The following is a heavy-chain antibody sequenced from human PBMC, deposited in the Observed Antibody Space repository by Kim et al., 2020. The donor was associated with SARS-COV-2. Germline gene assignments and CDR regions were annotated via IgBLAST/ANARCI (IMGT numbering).Heavy chain of an antibody. CDR3: ARGFGELFPDFDL. Sequence: SETLSLTCTVSGGSISSGGYYWSWIRQHPGKGLEWIGYIYYSGSTYYNPSLKSRVTISVDTSKNQFSLKLSSVTAADTAVYYCARGFGELFPDFDLWGRGTLVTVSS. V-gene: IGHV4-31*03. J-gene: IGHJ2*01. CDR1: GGSISSGGYY. CDR2: IYYSGST. D-gene: IGHD3-10*01.